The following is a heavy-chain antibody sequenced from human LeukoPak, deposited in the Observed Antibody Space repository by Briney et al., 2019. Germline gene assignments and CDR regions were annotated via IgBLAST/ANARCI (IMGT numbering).Heavy chain of an antibody. CDR1: GVSFSSNW. CDR2: IKHDGTAK. Sequence: GGSLRLSCAASGVSFSSNWMTWVRQAPGKGLEWVANIKHDGTAKDYVGSVRGRFTISRDNAKNSLYLQMNSLSNEDTAVYYCARDGALSVGVFDIWGQGTMVTVSS. D-gene: IGHD1-26*01. J-gene: IGHJ3*02. CDR3: ARDGALSVGVFDI. V-gene: IGHV3-7*04.